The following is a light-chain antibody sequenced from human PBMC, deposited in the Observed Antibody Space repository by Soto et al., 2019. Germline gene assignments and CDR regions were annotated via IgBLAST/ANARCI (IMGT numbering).Light chain of an antibody. CDR2: KAS. CDR1: QTISSW. V-gene: IGKV1-5*03. CDR3: QQRSNWPPAIT. Sequence: DIQMTQSPSTLSGSVEDRVTITCLAIQTISSWLAWYQQKPGKAPKLLIYKASTLKSGVPSRFSGSGSGKDFTLNISSLEPEDFAVYYCQQRSNWPPAITFGQGTRLEIK. J-gene: IGKJ5*01.